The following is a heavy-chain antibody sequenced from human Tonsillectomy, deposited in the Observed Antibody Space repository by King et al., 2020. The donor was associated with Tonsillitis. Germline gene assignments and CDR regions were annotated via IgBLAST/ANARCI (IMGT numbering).Heavy chain of an antibody. D-gene: IGHD5-18*01. CDR3: ASVDTAMVPEYYFDY. V-gene: IGHV4-31*03. CDR1: GGSISSGGYY. J-gene: IGHJ4*02. CDR2: IYYSGST. Sequence: VQLQESGPGLVKPSQTLSLTCTVSGGSISSGGYYWIWIRQHPGKGLEWIGYIYYSGSTYYNPSLKSRVTISVDTSKNQFSLKLSSVTAADTAVYYCASVDTAMVPEYYFDYWGQGTLVTVPS.